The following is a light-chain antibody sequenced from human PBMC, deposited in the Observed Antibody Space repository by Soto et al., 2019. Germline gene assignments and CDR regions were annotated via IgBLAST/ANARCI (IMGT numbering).Light chain of an antibody. J-gene: IGKJ3*01. CDR1: QSVSSSY. V-gene: IGKV3-20*01. Sequence: EIVLTQSPGTLSLSPGERATLSCRASQSVSSSYLAWYQQKPGQAPRLLIYSASSRATGIPDRFSGSGSGTDFTLTISRLAPEDFAVYYCQQYGSSPGFTFGPGTKVYIK. CDR2: SAS. CDR3: QQYGSSPGFT.